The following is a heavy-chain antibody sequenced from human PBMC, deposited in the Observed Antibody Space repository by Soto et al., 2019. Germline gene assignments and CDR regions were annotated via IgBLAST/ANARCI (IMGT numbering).Heavy chain of an antibody. Sequence: SETLSLTCTVSGGSISSGGYYWSWIRQHPGKGLEWIGYIYYSGSTYYNPSLKSRVTISVDTSKNQFSLKLSSVTAADTAVYYCARSFGEPPYYYYDMDVWGQGTTVTVSS. V-gene: IGHV4-31*03. CDR3: ARSFGEPPYYYYDMDV. CDR2: IYYSGST. CDR1: GGSISSGGYY. D-gene: IGHD3-10*01. J-gene: IGHJ6*02.